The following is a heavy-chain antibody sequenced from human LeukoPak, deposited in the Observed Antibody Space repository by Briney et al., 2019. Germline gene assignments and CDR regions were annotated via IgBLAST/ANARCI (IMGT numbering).Heavy chain of an antibody. CDR1: GGSISSSSYH. V-gene: IGHV4-39*01. D-gene: IGHD5-12*01. J-gene: IGHJ4*02. Sequence: SETLSLTCTVSGGSISSSSYHWGWIRQPPGTGLEWIGSIYYSGSTYYNPSLKSRVTISVDTSKNQFSLKPSSVTAADTAVYYCARQGQDIVDYWGQGTLVTVSS. CDR3: ARQGQDIVDY. CDR2: IYYSGST.